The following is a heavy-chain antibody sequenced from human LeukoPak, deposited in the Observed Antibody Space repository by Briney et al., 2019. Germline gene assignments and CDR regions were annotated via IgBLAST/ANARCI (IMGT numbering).Heavy chain of an antibody. D-gene: IGHD3-10*01. CDR2: IRGSRGIT. J-gene: IGHJ6*02. CDR3: ARESVYYGSGSGMDV. CDR1: GVTLNSYD. V-gene: IGHV3-23*01. Sequence: GVSLRVSCWACGVTLNSYDMGWVRQAPEKGLEWVSGIRGSRGITHYAESVKGRFTISRDNSKNTLYLQMNSLRAEDTAVYYCARESVYYGSGSGMDVWGQGTTVTVSS.